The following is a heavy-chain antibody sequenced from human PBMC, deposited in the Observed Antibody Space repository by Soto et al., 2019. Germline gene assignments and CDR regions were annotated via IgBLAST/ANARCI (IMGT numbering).Heavy chain of an antibody. CDR2: INPNSGGT. Sequence: ASVKVSCKASGYTFTGYYMHWVRQAPGQGLEWMGWINPNSGGTNYAQKFQGWVTMTRDTSISTAYMELSRLRSDDTAVYYCARAYYDFWSGYYIRVGRDYYYGMDVWGQGTTVTSP. J-gene: IGHJ6*02. D-gene: IGHD3-3*01. CDR3: ARAYYDFWSGYYIRVGRDYYYGMDV. CDR1: GYTFTGYY. V-gene: IGHV1-2*04.